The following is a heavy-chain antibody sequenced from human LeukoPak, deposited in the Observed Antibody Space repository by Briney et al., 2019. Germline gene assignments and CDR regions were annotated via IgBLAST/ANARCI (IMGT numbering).Heavy chain of an antibody. V-gene: IGHV4-30-4*08. D-gene: IGHD3-10*01. J-gene: IGHJ4*02. CDR1: GGSISSGDYY. CDR2: IYYSGST. Sequence: SQTLSLTCTVSGGSISSGDYYWSWIRQPPGKGLEWIGYIYYSGSTYYSPSLKSRVTISVDTSKNQFSLKLSSVTAADTAVYYCARAPAFGFGELQRRFDYWGQGTLVTVSS. CDR3: ARAPAFGFGELQRRFDY.